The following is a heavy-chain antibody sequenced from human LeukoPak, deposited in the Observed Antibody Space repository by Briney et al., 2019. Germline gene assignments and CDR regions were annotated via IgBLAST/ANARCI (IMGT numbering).Heavy chain of an antibody. Sequence: GGSLRLSCAASGFTFSDYYMSWIRQAPGKGLEWVSYISSSGSTIYYADSVKGRFTISRDNAKNTLYLQMNSLRAEDTAVYYCAKDHPDCSGGSCYSEVGWFDPWGQGTLVTVSS. CDR3: AKDHPDCSGGSCYSEVGWFDP. CDR1: GFTFSDYY. V-gene: IGHV3-11*04. J-gene: IGHJ5*02. D-gene: IGHD2-15*01. CDR2: ISSSGSTI.